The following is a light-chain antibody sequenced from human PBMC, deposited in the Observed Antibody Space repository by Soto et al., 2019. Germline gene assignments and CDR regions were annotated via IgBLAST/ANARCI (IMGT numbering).Light chain of an antibody. J-gene: IGKJ5*01. CDR1: QDIRNH. Sequence: DIQITQSPSSLSPSVGDRVTITCQASQDIRNHLNWYQQKQGKAPKLMIHGASNLETGVPSRFGGSGYGTDFTFTISSMQHEDIETYYCQHYDELTITFGQGTRLEIK. CDR2: GAS. CDR3: QHYDELTIT. V-gene: IGKV1-33*01.